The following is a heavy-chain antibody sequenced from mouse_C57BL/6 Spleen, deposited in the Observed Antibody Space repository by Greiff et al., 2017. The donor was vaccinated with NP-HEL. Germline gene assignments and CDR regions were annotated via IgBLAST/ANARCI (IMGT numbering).Heavy chain of an antibody. CDR2: IDPSDSYT. CDR3: ARSWDPGAMDY. D-gene: IGHD4-1*01. CDR1: GYTFTSYW. Sequence: QVQLQQPGAELVMPGASVKLSCKASGYTFTSYWMHWVKQRPGQGLEWIGEIDPSDSYTNYNQKFKGKSTLTVDKSSSTAYMQLSSLTSEDSAVYYCARSWDPGAMDYWGQGTSVTVSS. J-gene: IGHJ4*01. V-gene: IGHV1-69*01.